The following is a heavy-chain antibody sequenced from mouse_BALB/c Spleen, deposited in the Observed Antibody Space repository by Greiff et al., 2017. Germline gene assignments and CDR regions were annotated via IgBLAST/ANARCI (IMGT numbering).Heavy chain of an antibody. CDR1: GFSLTSYG. Sequence: QVHVKQSGPSLVQPSQSLSITCTVSGFSLTSYGVHWVRQSPGKGLEWLGVIWRGGSTDYNAAFMSRLSITKDNSKSQVFFKMNSLQADDTAIYYCAKITGTSGYYAMDYWGQGTSVTVSS. CDR2: IWRGGST. CDR3: AKITGTSGYYAMDY. D-gene: IGHD4-1*01. J-gene: IGHJ4*01. V-gene: IGHV2-5-1*01.